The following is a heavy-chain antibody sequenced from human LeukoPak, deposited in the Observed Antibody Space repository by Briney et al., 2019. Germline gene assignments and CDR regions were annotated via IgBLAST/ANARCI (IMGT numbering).Heavy chain of an antibody. CDR1: GDSISSSNCY. CDR2: IYFSGGT. J-gene: IGHJ4*02. V-gene: IGHV4-39*01. D-gene: IGHD3-16*01. Sequence: SETLSLTCTVSGDSISSSNCYWGWIRQPPGKGLEWIGSIYFSGGTYYNASLKSRVTISVDTSKNQFSLKLSSVTAADTAVYYCARARGRIFDYWGQGTLVTVSS. CDR3: ARARGRIFDY.